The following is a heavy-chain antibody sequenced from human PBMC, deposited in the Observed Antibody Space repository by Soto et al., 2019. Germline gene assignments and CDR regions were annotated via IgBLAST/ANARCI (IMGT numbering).Heavy chain of an antibody. V-gene: IGHV1-69*06. J-gene: IGHJ4*02. Sequence: ASVKVSCNASCYTFASYGISWVRQAPEQGLEWMGGIIPIFGTANYAQKFQGRVTITADKSTSTAYMELSSLRSEDTAVYYCATHTYYDSSGYFQPFDYWRQGTLVTVSS. D-gene: IGHD3-22*01. CDR1: CYTFASYG. CDR2: IIPIFGTA. CDR3: ATHTYYDSSGYFQPFDY.